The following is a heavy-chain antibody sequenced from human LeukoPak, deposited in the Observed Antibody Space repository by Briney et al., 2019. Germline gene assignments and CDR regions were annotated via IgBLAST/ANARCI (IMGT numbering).Heavy chain of an antibody. CDR1: GGSVSSGGFS. D-gene: IGHD2/OR15-2a*01. CDR2: ISHTGST. J-gene: IGHJ6*02. Sequence: PSETLSLTCAVSGGSVSSGGFSWRWIRQPPGKGLECIVSISHTGSTYYNPSLKSRVTISVDSSKNQFSLKLSSVTAADTAVYYCAREGYFYGMDVWGQGTTVTVSS. CDR3: AREGYFYGMDV. V-gene: IGHV4-30-2*01.